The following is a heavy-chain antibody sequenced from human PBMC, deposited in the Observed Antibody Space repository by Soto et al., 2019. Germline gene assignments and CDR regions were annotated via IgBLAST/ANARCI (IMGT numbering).Heavy chain of an antibody. CDR1: GFTLSSYN. CDR3: TRDRPPHNTGWAIFEY. D-gene: IGHD6-19*01. J-gene: IGHJ4*02. Sequence: EVQLMESGGGLVQPGGSLRLSCAASGFTLSSYNMNWVRQAPGKGLEWVSFISGVNSDVFYADSVKGRFTISRDNAKNALYLQMNSLGDADTAVYYCTRDRPPHNTGWAIFEYWGRGTLVTVPS. CDR2: ISGVNSDV. V-gene: IGHV3-48*02.